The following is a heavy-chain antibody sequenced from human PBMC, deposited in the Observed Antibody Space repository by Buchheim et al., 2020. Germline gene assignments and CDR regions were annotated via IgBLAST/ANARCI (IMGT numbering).Heavy chain of an antibody. Sequence: QVQLVQSGAEVKKPGASVKVSCKVSGYTLTELSMHWVRQAPGKGLEWMGGFDPEDGETIYAQKFQGRVTMPEDPSTDTAYMELSSLRSEDTAVYYCATRDYGSGSYYNDYFRSGDGMDVWGQGTT. CDR1: GYTLTELS. CDR2: FDPEDGET. J-gene: IGHJ6*02. CDR3: ATRDYGSGSYYNDYFRSGDGMDV. V-gene: IGHV1-24*01. D-gene: IGHD3-10*01.